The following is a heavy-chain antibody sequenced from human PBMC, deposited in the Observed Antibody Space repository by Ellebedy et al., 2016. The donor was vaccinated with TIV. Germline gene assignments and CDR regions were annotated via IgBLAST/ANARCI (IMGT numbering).Heavy chain of an antibody. V-gene: IGHV3-30*18. Sequence: GESLKISCAASGFTFSSYWMSWVRQVRQAPGKGLEWVALISFDGDIKYYGDSVKGRFTISRDNSKNTLYLQMSSLTLDDTAVYYCAKDPQYYARGWLDPWGQGTLVTVSS. CDR1: GFTFSSYW. J-gene: IGHJ5*02. CDR3: AKDPQYYARGWLDP. CDR2: ISFDGDIK. D-gene: IGHD2-2*01.